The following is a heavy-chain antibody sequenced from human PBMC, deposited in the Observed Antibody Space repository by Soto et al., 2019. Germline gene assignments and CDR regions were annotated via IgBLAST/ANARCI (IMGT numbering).Heavy chain of an antibody. Sequence: QVQLVQSGAEVKKPGASVKVSCKASGYTFTSYGISWVRQAPGQGLEWMGWISAYNGNTNYAQTLQGRVTMTTDTSTSTAYRELRSLRSDDTAVDYCARVIAAAVDFDYWGQGTLVTVSS. J-gene: IGHJ4*02. V-gene: IGHV1-18*01. CDR2: ISAYNGNT. CDR1: GYTFTSYG. CDR3: ARVIAAAVDFDY. D-gene: IGHD6-13*01.